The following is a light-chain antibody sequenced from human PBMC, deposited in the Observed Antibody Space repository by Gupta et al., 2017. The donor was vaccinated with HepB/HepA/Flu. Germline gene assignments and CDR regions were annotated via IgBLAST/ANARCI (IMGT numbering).Light chain of an antibody. J-gene: IGKJ1*01. V-gene: IGKV1-5*03. CDR1: QTIGSW. Sequence: DIQMTQSPSTLSASVGDRVTITCRASQTIGSWLAWYQQKPGKAPNLLIYQASGLESGVPSRFSGSGSETEFTLTSSSLQPDDFATYYCQQYNSWPWTFGQGTKLEIK. CDR2: QAS. CDR3: QQYNSWPWT.